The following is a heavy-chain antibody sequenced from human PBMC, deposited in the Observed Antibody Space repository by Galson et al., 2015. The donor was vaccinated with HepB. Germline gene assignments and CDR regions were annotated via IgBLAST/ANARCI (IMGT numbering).Heavy chain of an antibody. Sequence: QVQLQESGPGLVKPSETLSLTCTVSGDSIFSGGYYWSWIRQHPGKGLEWIGYIYHTGSTSYNPSLNSRVTISVDTSKNQFSLKLRSVTAADTAVYYCARYGGHYSFDYWGQGTLATVSS. V-gene: IGHV4-31*03. D-gene: IGHD3-10*01. CDR3: ARYGGHYSFDY. CDR2: IYHTGST. J-gene: IGHJ4*02. CDR1: GDSIFSGGYY.